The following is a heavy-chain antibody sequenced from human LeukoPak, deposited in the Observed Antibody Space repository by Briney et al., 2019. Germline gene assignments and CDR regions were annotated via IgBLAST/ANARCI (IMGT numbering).Heavy chain of an antibody. CDR1: GYTFTNYG. V-gene: IGHV1-18*01. Sequence: ASVKVSCKASGYTFTNYGISWVRQAPGQGLEWMGWISAYNGNTNYAQKLQGRVTMTTDTSTSTAYMELSSLRSEDTAVYYCAREVRRGHYFDYWGQGTLVTVSS. D-gene: IGHD3-22*01. J-gene: IGHJ4*02. CDR2: ISAYNGNT. CDR3: AREVRRGHYFDY.